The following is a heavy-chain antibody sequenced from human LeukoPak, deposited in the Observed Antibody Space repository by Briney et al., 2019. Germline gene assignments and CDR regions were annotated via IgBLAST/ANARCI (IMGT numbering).Heavy chain of an antibody. V-gene: IGHV4-59*01. D-gene: IGHD5-12*01. CDR3: ARAGDIVATMTPDY. Sequence: SETLSLSCTVSGGSISSYYWSWIRQSPGKGLEWIGYIYYSGSTNYNPSLKGRVTISVDTSKNQFSLKLSSVTAADTAVYYCARAGDIVATMTPDYWGQGTLVTVSS. CDR2: IYYSGST. J-gene: IGHJ4*02. CDR1: GGSISSYY.